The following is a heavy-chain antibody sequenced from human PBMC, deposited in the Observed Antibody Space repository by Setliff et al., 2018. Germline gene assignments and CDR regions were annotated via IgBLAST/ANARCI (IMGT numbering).Heavy chain of an antibody. Sequence: ASVKVSCKASGYTFSSYAMGWMRQAPGQRLEWMGWINTNTGNPSYAQDFTGRLVFSLDTSVSTAYLQISSLKAEDSAVYYCARASRFGTTVYRGYYYMYVWGKGTTVTVS. D-gene: IGHD4-4*01. CDR3: ARASRFGTTVYRGYYYMYV. J-gene: IGHJ6*03. CDR1: GYTFSSYA. V-gene: IGHV7-4-1*02. CDR2: INTNTGNP.